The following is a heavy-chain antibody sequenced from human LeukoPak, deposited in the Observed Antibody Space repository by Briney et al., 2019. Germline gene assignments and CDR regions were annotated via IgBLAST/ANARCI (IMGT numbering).Heavy chain of an antibody. J-gene: IGHJ5*02. Sequence: GASVKVSCKASGYPFRSYVIHWLRQAPGQNLEWIGWINPANGNTKYSRNFQGRVTITRDTSASTAYMELSSLRSEDTAVYYCARGAYDILTGYSLNWFDPWGQGTLVTVSS. D-gene: IGHD3-9*01. CDR3: ARGAYDILTGYSLNWFDP. CDR1: GYPFRSYV. V-gene: IGHV1-3*01. CDR2: INPANGNT.